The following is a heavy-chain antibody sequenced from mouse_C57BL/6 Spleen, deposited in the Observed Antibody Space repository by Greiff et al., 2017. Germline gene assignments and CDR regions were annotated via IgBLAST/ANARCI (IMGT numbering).Heavy chain of an antibody. V-gene: IGHV5-2*03. CDR1: EYEFPSHD. J-gene: IGHJ1*03. D-gene: IGHD1-1*01. CDR2: INSDGGST. CDR3: ARRGVVATGGWYFDV. Sequence: DVMLVESGGGLVQPGESLKLSCESNEYEFPSHDMSWVRKTPEKRLELVAAINSDGGSTYYPDTMERRFIISRDNTKKTLYLQMSSLRSEDTALYYCARRGVVATGGWYFDVWGTGTTVTVSS.